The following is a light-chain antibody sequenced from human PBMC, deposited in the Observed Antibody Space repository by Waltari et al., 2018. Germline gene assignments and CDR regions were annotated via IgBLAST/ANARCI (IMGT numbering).Light chain of an antibody. V-gene: IGKV3D-15*01. Sequence: LTQSPATLSWPPGARAALSCRASQSIRTYLAWYQQKPGQAPSLLVYGASIRATGIPDRFSGSGSGTEFTLTVSSLEPEDFAVYYCQKYNTSPYSFGQGTKVEIK. J-gene: IGKJ2*03. CDR2: GAS. CDR3: QKYNTSPYS. CDR1: QSIRTY.